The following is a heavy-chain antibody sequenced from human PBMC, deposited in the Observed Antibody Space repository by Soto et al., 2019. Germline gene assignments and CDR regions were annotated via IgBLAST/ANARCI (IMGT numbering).Heavy chain of an antibody. V-gene: IGHV1-18*01. J-gene: IGHJ4*02. CDR3: ARDIGGFPDY. D-gene: IGHD5-12*01. CDR2: ISAHNGNT. Sequence: GASLKVSCKASGYTFTSYGISWVRQAPGQGLEWMGWISAHNGNTKYEQKLQGRVTMTTDTSTSTAYMELRSLRSDDTAVYYCARDIGGFPDYWGQGTLVTVSS. CDR1: GYTFTSYG.